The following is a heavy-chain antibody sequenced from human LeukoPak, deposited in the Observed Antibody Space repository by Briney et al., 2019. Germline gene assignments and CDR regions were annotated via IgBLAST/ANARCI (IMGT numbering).Heavy chain of an antibody. D-gene: IGHD3-16*01. CDR1: GFTFTSSA. CDR3: ARVERMGPARGEYFDY. J-gene: IGHJ4*02. Sequence: SVKVSCKASGFTFTSSAMQWVRQARGQRLEWIGWIVVGSGNTNYAQKFQERVTITRDMSTSTAYMELSSLRSEDTAVYYCARVERMGPARGEYFDYWGQGTLVTVSS. CDR2: IVVGSGNT. V-gene: IGHV1-58*02.